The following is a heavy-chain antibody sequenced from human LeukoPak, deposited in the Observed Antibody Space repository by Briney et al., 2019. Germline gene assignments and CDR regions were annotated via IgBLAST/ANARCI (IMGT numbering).Heavy chain of an antibody. V-gene: IGHV4-30-2*02. CDR2: IYHSGST. CDR3: ASSDYYDSSGYYDDAFDI. D-gene: IGHD3-22*01. Sequence: SETLSLTCAVSGGSISSGGYSWSWIRQPPGKGLEWIGYIYHSGSTYYNPSLKSRVTISVDRSKNQFSLKLSSVTAADTAVYYCASSDYYDSSGYYDDAFDIWGQGTMVTVSS. J-gene: IGHJ3*02. CDR1: GGSISSGGYS.